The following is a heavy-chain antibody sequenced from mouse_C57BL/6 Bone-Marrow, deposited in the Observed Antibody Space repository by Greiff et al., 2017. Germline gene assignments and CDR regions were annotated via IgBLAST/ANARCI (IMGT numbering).Heavy chain of an antibody. CDR3: ASLYGSSPFDY. J-gene: IGHJ2*01. CDR1: GYTFTSYG. Sequence: QVHVKQSGAELARPGASVTLSCKASGYTFTSYGISWVKQRTGQGLEWIGEIYPRSGNTYYNEKFKGKATLTADKSSSTAYMELRSLTSEDSAVYFCASLYGSSPFDYWGQGTTLTVSS. CDR2: IYPRSGNT. D-gene: IGHD1-1*01. V-gene: IGHV1-81*01.